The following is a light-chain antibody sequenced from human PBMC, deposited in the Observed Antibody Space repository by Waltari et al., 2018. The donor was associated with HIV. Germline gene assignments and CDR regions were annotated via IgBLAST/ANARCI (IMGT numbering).Light chain of an antibody. CDR2: GNH. V-gene: IGLV1-44*01. CDR3: AAWDDSLNAWV. Sequence: QSVLTPPPSASGPHGQRVTISCSWCCPHTATNTVNWYQQLPGSAPKFLMYGNHVRPSGVPDRFSGSKSGTSASLAISGLRSEDEADYYCAAWDDSLNAWVFGGGTKVTVL. J-gene: IGLJ3*02. CDR1: CPHTATNT.